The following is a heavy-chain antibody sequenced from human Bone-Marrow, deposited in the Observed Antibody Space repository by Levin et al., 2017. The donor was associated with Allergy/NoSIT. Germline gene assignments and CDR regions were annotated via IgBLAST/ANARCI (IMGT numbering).Heavy chain of an antibody. CDR1: GFSFSDYN. CDR3: ASPREFCVSTTACYIALDL. J-gene: IGHJ3*01. V-gene: IGHV3-21*06. CDR2: ISSGSSYI. Sequence: LSLTCVGSGFSFSDYNMNWVRQAPGKGLEWVASISSGSSYIFYADSMKGRFGISRDNAKNSLFLQMNGLTVDDAGVYFCASPREFCVSTTACYIALDLWGQGTTVTVSS. D-gene: IGHD2-2*01.